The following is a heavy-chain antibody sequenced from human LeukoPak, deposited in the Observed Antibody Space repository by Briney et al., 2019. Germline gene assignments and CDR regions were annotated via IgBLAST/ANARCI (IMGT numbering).Heavy chain of an antibody. Sequence: GASVKVSCKASGYTLSDYDINWVRQAPGQGLEYMGWINPNSLIPGYARKFRGRVTLTMDTSIRTAYMELSGLTYDGTAIYYCARVKPVPTVSFDPWGQGTLVTVSS. CDR3: ARVKPVPTVSFDP. D-gene: IGHD4-17*01. V-gene: IGHV1-8*01. CDR1: GYTLSDYD. CDR2: INPNSLIP. J-gene: IGHJ5*02.